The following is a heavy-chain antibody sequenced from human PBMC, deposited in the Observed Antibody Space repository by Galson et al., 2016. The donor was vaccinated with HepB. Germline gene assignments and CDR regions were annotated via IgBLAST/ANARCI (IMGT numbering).Heavy chain of an antibody. CDR2: IYYTGTT. V-gene: IGHV4-61*08. CDR1: GASVSTGGSY. J-gene: IGHJ3*01. Sequence: SETLSLTCTVSGASVSTGGSYYSWIRQLPGKPLAWIGYIYYTGTTNYNPSLKSRVTISVDTSKDQFPLKLSSVSAADTAMYSCARQDRAGLVNFWGQGTMVTVSS. D-gene: IGHD6-19*01. CDR3: ARQDRAGLVNF.